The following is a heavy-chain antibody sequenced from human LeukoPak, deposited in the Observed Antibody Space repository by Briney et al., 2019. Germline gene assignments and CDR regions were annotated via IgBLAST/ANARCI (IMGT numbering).Heavy chain of an antibody. D-gene: IGHD3-3*01. Sequence: ASVKVSCKASGYTFTGYYMHWVRQAPGQGLEWMGRINPNSGGTNYAQKFQGRVTMTRDTSISTAHMELSRLRSDDTAVYYCARANGITIFGVVNPFDYWGQGTLVTVSS. V-gene: IGHV1-2*06. CDR3: ARANGITIFGVVNPFDY. CDR2: INPNSGGT. CDR1: GYTFTGYY. J-gene: IGHJ4*02.